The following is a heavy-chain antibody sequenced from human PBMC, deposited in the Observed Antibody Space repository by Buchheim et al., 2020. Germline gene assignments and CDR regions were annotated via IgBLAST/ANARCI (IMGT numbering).Heavy chain of an antibody. CDR2: IIPILGIA. V-gene: IGHV1-69*08. CDR1: GGTFSSYT. Sequence: QVQLVQSGAEVKKPGSSVKVSCKASGGTFSSYTISWVRQAPGQGLEWMGRIIPILGIANYAQKFQGRVTITADKSTSTAYMELSSLRSEDTAVYYCARDLDAYYCSGGSCYGGLVLYYGMDVWGQGTT. J-gene: IGHJ6*02. D-gene: IGHD2-15*01. CDR3: ARDLDAYYCSGGSCYGGLVLYYGMDV.